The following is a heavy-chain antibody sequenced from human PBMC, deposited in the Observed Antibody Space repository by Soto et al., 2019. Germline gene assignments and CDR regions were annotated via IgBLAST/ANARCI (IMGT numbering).Heavy chain of an antibody. D-gene: IGHD6-6*01. J-gene: IGHJ5*02. Sequence: SETLSLTCTVSGDSITRSDFSWTWIRQPPGRGLEWLGHISYGGDTSYNPSLRSRLTMSVDTSTNQFSLNLTSATAADTAVYYCARGYRVYFDPWGQGALVTVSS. CDR3: ARGYRVYFDP. V-gene: IGHV4-30-4*01. CDR2: ISYGGDT. CDR1: GDSITRSDFS.